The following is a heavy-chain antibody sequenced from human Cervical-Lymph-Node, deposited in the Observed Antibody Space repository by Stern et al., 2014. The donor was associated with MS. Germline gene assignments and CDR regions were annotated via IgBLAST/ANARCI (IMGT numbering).Heavy chain of an antibody. J-gene: IGHJ5*02. Sequence: QVQLQESGPGLVKPSETLSLTCTVSGGSISSSYWSWIRQPPGQGLEWIGYIYYSGSTNYNPPLKSRVTISVDTSKNQFSLKLNSVTAADTAVYYCARGAGWFDPWGQGTLVTVSS. CDR1: GGSISSSY. V-gene: IGHV4-59*01. CDR2: IYYSGST. CDR3: ARGAGWFDP.